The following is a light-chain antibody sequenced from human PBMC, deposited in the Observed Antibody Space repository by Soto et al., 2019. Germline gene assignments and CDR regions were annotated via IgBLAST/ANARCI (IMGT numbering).Light chain of an antibody. J-gene: IGKJ2*01. Sequence: DIKMTQSPSTPSASVGDRVTITCRASPSISSWLAWYQQKPGKAPKLLIYKSPSFESGVPSRFSGSGSGTDFTLTISSLQPDDFATYYCQPYNSYWYTFGQGTKLEIK. CDR3: QPYNSYWYT. CDR1: PSISSW. CDR2: KSP. V-gene: IGKV1-5*03.